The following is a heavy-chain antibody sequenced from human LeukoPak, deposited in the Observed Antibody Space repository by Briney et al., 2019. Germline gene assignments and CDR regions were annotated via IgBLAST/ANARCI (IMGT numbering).Heavy chain of an antibody. J-gene: IGHJ4*02. D-gene: IGHD1-26*01. V-gene: IGHV3-30*04. CDR3: SRSPGILGTNYFDY. CDR1: GFTFSTYA. CDR2: ISYGGSSE. Sequence: GSLRLSCAASGFTFSTYAMHWVRQAPGKGLEWVAVISYGGSSENYADSVKGRFTVSRDNSKSTLYLQMNSLAPDDTSVYYCSRSPGILGTNYFDYWGQGTLVTVSS.